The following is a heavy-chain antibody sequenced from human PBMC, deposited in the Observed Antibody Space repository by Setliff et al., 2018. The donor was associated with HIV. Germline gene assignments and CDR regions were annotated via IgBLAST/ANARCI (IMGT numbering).Heavy chain of an antibody. CDR1: GYTFINYD. CDR3: ARGKIVVVPAAMRPFDY. J-gene: IGHJ4*02. V-gene: IGHV1-8*02. CDR2: MNPDSGNT. Sequence: ASVKVSCKASGYTFINYDIYWVRQTTGQGLEWMGWMNPDSGNTGYAQKFQGRFTISRDNAKNTLYLQMNSLRAEDTAVYYCARGKIVVVPAAMRPFDYWGQGTLVTVSS. D-gene: IGHD2-2*01.